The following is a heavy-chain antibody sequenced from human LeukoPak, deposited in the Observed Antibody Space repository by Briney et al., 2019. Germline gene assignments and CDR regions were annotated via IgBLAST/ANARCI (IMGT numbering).Heavy chain of an antibody. CDR3: ARGYDSSGYYSGTLDY. V-gene: IGHV1-2*02. CDR2: INPNNDGT. J-gene: IGHJ4*02. Sequence: GASVKVSCKASGYTFTGYYLHWVRQAPGQGLEWMGWINPNNDGTNYAQKFQGRVTMTRDTSISTAYMELSRLRSDDTAVYYCARGYDSSGYYSGTLDYCSQGTLVTVSS. CDR1: GYTFTGYY. D-gene: IGHD3-22*01.